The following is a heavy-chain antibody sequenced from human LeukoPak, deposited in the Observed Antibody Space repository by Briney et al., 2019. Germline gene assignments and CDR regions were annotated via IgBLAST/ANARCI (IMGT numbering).Heavy chain of an antibody. D-gene: IGHD2-2*01. CDR1: GYSFTSYW. V-gene: IGHV5-51*01. Sequence: GESLKISCKGSGYSFTSYWIGWVRQMPGKGLEWMGIIYPGDSDTRYSPSFQGQVTISADQSISTAYLQWSSLKASDTAMYYCARHRSRYCSSTSCYGPYYFDYWGQGTLVTVSS. CDR2: IYPGDSDT. J-gene: IGHJ4*02. CDR3: ARHRSRYCSSTSCYGPYYFDY.